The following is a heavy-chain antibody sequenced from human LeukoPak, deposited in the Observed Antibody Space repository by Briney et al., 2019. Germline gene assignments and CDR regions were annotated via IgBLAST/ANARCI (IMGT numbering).Heavy chain of an antibody. CDR3: ARHVTTVATSWFDP. V-gene: IGHV5-51*01. D-gene: IGHD5-12*01. CDR2: IYPGESNL. J-gene: IGHJ5*02. Sequence: RGESLKISCKGSGYSFTNYWIGWVRQTPGKGLEWMGFIYPGESNLRYSPSFQGQVTISADRSITTAYLQWSSLKASDTAMYYCARHVTTVATSWFDPWGQGTLVTVSS. CDR1: GYSFTNYW.